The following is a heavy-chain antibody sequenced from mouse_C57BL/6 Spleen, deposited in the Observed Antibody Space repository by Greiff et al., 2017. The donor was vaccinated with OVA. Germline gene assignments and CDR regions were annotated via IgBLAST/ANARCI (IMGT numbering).Heavy chain of an antibody. CDR2: IDPSDSYT. V-gene: IGHV1-69*01. CDR3: ARSSGYYLDY. CDR1: GYTFTSYW. J-gene: IGHJ2*01. D-gene: IGHD3-1*01. Sequence: QVQLQQPGAELVMPGASVKLSCKASGYTFTSYWMHWVKQRPGQGLEWIGEIDPSDSYTNYNQKFKGKSTLTVDKSSSTVYMQLSSLTSEDSAVYDCARSSGYYLDYWGQGTTLTVSS.